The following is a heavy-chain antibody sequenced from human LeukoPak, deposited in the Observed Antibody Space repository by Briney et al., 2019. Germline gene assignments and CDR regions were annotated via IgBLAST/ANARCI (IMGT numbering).Heavy chain of an antibody. Sequence: PGWSLRLSCAASGFTVSDNYMSWVRQAPGKGLEWVSVIYSGGSTYYADSVKGRFTISRDNSKNTLYLQMNSLRAEDTAVYYCARNGYSSSWYRNWGQGTLVTVSS. D-gene: IGHD6-13*01. V-gene: IGHV3-53*01. J-gene: IGHJ4*02. CDR2: IYSGGST. CDR3: ARNGYSSSWYRN. CDR1: GFTVSDNY.